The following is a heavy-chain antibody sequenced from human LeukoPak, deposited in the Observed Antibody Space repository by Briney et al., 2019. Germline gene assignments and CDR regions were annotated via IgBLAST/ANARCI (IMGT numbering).Heavy chain of an antibody. CDR1: GFTFSSYA. CDR3: ARVSIFGYFDY. V-gene: IGHV3-64*01. D-gene: IGHD3-3*01. Sequence: PVGSLRLSCAASGFTFSSYAMHWVRQAPGKGLEYVSAISSNGGSTYYANSVKGRFTISRDNSKNTLYLQMGSLRAEDMAVYYCARVSIFGYFDYWGQGTLVTVSS. J-gene: IGHJ4*02. CDR2: ISSNGGST.